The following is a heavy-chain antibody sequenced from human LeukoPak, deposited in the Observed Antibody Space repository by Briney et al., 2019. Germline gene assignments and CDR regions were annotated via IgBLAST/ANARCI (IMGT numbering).Heavy chain of an antibody. CDR1: GVTFVKYW. Sequence: GGSLRLSCEASGVTFVKYWMSWVRQAPGKGLEWVSSISSSSSYIYYADSVKGRFTISRDNAKNSLYLQMNSLRAEDTAVYYGARDLDVVPAAHFDYWGQGTLVTVSS. CDR2: ISSSSSYI. V-gene: IGHV3-21*01. D-gene: IGHD2-2*01. CDR3: ARDLDVVPAAHFDY. J-gene: IGHJ4*02.